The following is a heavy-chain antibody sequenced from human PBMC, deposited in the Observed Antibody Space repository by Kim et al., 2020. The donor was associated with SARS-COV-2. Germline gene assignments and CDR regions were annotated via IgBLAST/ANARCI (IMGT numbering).Heavy chain of an antibody. V-gene: IGHV1-18*01. CDR2: ISAYNGNT. CDR3: ARDSPKNLPGGPGMGYYYYGMDV. D-gene: IGHD6-13*01. J-gene: IGHJ6*02. CDR1: GYTFTSYG. Sequence: ASVKVSCKASGYTFTSYGISWVRQAPGQGLEWMGWISAYNGNTNYAQKLQGRVTMTTDTSTSTAYMELRSLRSDDTAVYYCARDSPKNLPGGPGMGYYYYGMDVWGQGTTVTVSS.